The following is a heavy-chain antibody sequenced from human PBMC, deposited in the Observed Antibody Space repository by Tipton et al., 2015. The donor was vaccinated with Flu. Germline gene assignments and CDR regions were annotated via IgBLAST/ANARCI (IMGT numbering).Heavy chain of an antibody. V-gene: IGHV4-39*07. CDR2: IYHSGST. Sequence: TLSLTCTVSGGSINRSHYYWGWIRQPPGKGLEWIGSIYHSGSTFYHPSLKSRVTISVDTSKNQFSLKLSSVTAADTAVYYCARYGTYDGSRYFQHWGQGTLVTVSS. CDR1: GGSINRSHYY. CDR3: ARYGTYDGSRYFQH. D-gene: IGHD1-26*01. J-gene: IGHJ1*01.